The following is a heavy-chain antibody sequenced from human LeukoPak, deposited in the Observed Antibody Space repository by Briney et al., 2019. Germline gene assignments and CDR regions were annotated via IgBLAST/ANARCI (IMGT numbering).Heavy chain of an antibody. V-gene: IGHV3-48*01. CDR2: LTRGSSNI. J-gene: IGHJ6*03. CDR1: GFPFMTYA. Sequence: GGSLRLSCQASGFPFMTYAMNWVRQSPGRGLEWVAFLTRGSSNIQYAESVKGRFTISRDNGKDSLFLQMNSLRAEDTAVYYCARVVPVHEYYNSYMDVWGKGTTVTVSS. D-gene: IGHD1-1*01. CDR3: ARVVPVHEYYNSYMDV.